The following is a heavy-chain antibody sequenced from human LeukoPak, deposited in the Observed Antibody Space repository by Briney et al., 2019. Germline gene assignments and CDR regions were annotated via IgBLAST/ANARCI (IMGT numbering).Heavy chain of an antibody. CDR3: ARDSIAVAGTSRY. Sequence: GGSLRLSCAASGFTFSSYSMNWVRQAPGKGLEWVSSISSSSSYIYYADSVKGRFTISRDNAKNSLYLQMNSLGAEDTAVYYCARDSIAVAGTSRYWGQGTLVTVSS. CDR1: GFTFSSYS. CDR2: ISSSSSYI. V-gene: IGHV3-21*01. D-gene: IGHD6-19*01. J-gene: IGHJ4*02.